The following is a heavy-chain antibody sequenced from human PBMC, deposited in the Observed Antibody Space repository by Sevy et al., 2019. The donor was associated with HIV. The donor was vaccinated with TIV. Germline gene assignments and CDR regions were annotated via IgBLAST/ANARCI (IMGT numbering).Heavy chain of an antibody. Sequence: GGSLRLSCAASGFTFSKYSMSWVRQPPGKGLGWVSTLSFGCGEINYADSVKGRFTISRDNSKSSVYLQMNNQRPEDTVVYYCAREGCTKPHDYWGQGTLVTVSS. D-gene: IGHD2-8*01. CDR3: AREGCTKPHDY. J-gene: IGHJ4*02. CDR1: GFTFSKYS. CDR2: LSFGCGEI. V-gene: IGHV3-23*01.